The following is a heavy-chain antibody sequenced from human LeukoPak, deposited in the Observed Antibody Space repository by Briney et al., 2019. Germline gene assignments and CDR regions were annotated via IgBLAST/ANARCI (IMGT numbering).Heavy chain of an antibody. D-gene: IGHD4-11*01. CDR3: ARGLTTLFDY. CDR1: GFNFSIYS. CDR2: ISSSSSTI. J-gene: IGHJ4*02. V-gene: IGHV3-48*01. Sequence: GGSLRLSCAASGFNFSIYSMNWVRQAPGKGLEWVSYISSSSSTIYYADSVKGRFTISRDNAKNSLYLQMNSLRAEDTAVYYCARGLTTLFDYWGQGTLVTVSS.